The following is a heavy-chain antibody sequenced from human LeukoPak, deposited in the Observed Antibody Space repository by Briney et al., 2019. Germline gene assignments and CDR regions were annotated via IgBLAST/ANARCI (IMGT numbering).Heavy chain of an antibody. CDR3: ARDCSSGWYPNYYFDS. CDR1: GFTFSSYW. D-gene: IGHD6-19*01. Sequence: GGSLRLSCVASGFTFSSYWMSWVRQAPGKGLEWVANIKQDGSEKYYVDSVKGRFTISRDNAKNSLYLQMNSLRAEDTAVYYCARDCSSGWYPNYYFDSWGQGTLVTVSS. J-gene: IGHJ4*02. V-gene: IGHV3-7*01. CDR2: IKQDGSEK.